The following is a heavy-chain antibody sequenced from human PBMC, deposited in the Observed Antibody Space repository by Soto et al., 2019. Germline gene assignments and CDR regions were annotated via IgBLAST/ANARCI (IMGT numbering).Heavy chain of an antibody. Sequence: EVQLLESGGGLVQPGGSLRLSCAASGFTFSNYAMSWVRQAPGKGLEWVSAISWNSGSIDYADSVKGRFTISRDNAKNSLYLQMNSLRAEDTALYYCAKSHTTSGWYVTTDYWGQGTRVTVSS. CDR3: AKSHTTSGWYVTTDY. J-gene: IGHJ4*02. CDR2: ISWNSGSI. CDR1: GFTFSNYA. V-gene: IGHV3-9*01. D-gene: IGHD6-19*01.